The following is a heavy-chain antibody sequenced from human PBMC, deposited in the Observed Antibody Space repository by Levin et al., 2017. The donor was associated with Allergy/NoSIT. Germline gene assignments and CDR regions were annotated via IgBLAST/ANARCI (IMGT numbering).Heavy chain of an antibody. CDR1: GFTISDYA. V-gene: IGHV3-23*01. D-gene: IGHD1-1*01. CDR2: ITGGGFNT. J-gene: IGHJ3*01. CDR3: AKKQGGTSGFSFDV. Sequence: GGSLRLSCAVSGFTISDYAMAWVRQAPGKGLEGVSVITGGGFNTYYGESVKGRFTVSRDDSKDTLYLDLNSLRAEDTAVYYCAKKQGGTSGFSFDVWGQGTMVTVSS.